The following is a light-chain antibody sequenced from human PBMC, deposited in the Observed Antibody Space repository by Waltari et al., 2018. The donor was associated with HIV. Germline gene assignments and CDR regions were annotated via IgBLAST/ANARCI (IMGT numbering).Light chain of an antibody. V-gene: IGKV3-20*01. CDR1: QSVNYIS. J-gene: IGKJ2*01. CDR3: QQYDRSPGTGT. CDR2: GAS. Sequence: EIVLTQSPGTLSLSPGERATLSCRATQSVNYISLAWYQQKPGQAPRLLIYGASNRASGIPDRFSGGGSGTDFTLTITGLEPEDSAIYYCQQYDRSPGTGTFGQGTKLEIK.